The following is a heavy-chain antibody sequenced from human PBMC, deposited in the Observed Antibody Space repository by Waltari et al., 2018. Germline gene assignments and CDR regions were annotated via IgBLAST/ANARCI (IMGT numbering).Heavy chain of an antibody. CDR1: GFSLSTSGVG. J-gene: IGHJ3*02. V-gene: IGHV2-5*02. CDR2: IYWEDDR. Sequence: QITLKESGPTLVKPTQTLTLTCTFSGFSLSTSGVGVGWIRQPPGKALEWLARIYWEDDRRYKTSLKSRRSLPKDTTKNQVVLTMTIIDPVDTATYYCAHRRSDYYDSSGTFDIWGQGTMVTVSS. D-gene: IGHD3-22*01. CDR3: AHRRSDYYDSSGTFDI.